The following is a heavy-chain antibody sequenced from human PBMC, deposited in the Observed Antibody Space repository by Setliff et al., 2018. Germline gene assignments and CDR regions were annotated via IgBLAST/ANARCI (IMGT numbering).Heavy chain of an antibody. CDR1: GASIRNFY. J-gene: IGHJ4*02. CDR2: VHFTGNT. CDR3: ARKVEQWLTPHFDY. D-gene: IGHD6-19*01. V-gene: IGHV4-59*01. Sequence: SETLSLTCNVSGASIRNFYWTWIRQPPGKGLEWIGYVHFTGNTNYNPSLKSRATMSVDVSKSQFSLRLSSVTAADTAVYYCARKVEQWLTPHFDYWGQGALVTVSS.